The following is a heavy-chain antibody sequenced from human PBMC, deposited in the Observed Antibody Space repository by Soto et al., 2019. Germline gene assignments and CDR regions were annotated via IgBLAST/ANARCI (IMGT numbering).Heavy chain of an antibody. Sequence: GGSLRLSCAASGFTFSSYGMHWVRQAPGKGLEWVAVISYDGSNKYYADSVKGRFTISRDNSKNTLYLQMNSLRAEDTAVYYCAKDTSLYYDFWSGYYSYYYYGMDVWGQGTTVTVSS. V-gene: IGHV3-30*18. CDR1: GFTFSSYG. J-gene: IGHJ6*02. CDR2: ISYDGSNK. D-gene: IGHD3-3*01. CDR3: AKDTSLYYDFWSGYYSYYYYGMDV.